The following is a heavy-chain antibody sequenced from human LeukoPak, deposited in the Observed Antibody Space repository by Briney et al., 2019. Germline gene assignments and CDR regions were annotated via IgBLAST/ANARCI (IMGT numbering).Heavy chain of an antibody. CDR2: IYNSGSP. Sequence: SQTLSLTCAVPGGSISSGDYSWSWIRQPPGKGLEWIGYIYNSGSPYLNPSLKSRVTISIDRSKNQFSLKLSSVTAADTAVYCCARGVGFDAFDIWGQGTMVTVSS. CDR1: GGSISSGDYS. J-gene: IGHJ3*02. CDR3: ARGVGFDAFDI. V-gene: IGHV4-30-2*01. D-gene: IGHD1-26*01.